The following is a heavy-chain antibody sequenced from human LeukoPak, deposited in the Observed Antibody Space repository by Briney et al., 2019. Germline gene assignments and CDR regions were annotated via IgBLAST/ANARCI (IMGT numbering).Heavy chain of an antibody. D-gene: IGHD2-2*01. CDR3: ARALSSTSRSKAYDY. V-gene: IGHV4-34*01. CDR2: INHSGST. CDR1: GGSFSGYY. J-gene: IGHJ4*02. Sequence: SETLSLTCAVYGGSFSGYYWSWIRQPPGKGLEWIGEINHSGSTNYSPSLKSRVTISVDTSKNQFSLKLSSVTAADTAVYYCARALSSTSRSKAYDYWGQGTLVTVSS.